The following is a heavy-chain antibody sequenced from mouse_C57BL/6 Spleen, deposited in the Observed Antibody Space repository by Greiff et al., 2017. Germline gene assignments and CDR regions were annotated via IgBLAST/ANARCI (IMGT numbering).Heavy chain of an antibody. Sequence: VQRVESGAELVRPGASVKLSCKASGYTFTDYYINWVKQRPGQGLEWIARIYPGSGNTYYNEKFKGKATLTAEKSSSTAYMQLSSLTSEDSAVYFCANGNYWGQGTTLTVSS. D-gene: IGHD4-1*01. V-gene: IGHV1-76*01. CDR3: ANGNY. CDR2: IYPGSGNT. CDR1: GYTFTDYY. J-gene: IGHJ2*01.